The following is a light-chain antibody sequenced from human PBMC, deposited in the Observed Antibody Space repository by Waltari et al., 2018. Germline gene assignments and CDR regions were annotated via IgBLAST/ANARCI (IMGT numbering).Light chain of an antibody. CDR2: QDS. CDR3: QAWDSSTGV. CDR1: QLGDKY. V-gene: IGLV3-1*01. Sequence: SYELTQPPSVSVSPGQTASITCSGDQLGDKYACWYPQKPGQSPVLVIYQDSKRPSGLPERFSGSNSGNTATLTISGTQAMDEADYYCQAWDSSTGVFGGGTKLTVL. J-gene: IGLJ3*02.